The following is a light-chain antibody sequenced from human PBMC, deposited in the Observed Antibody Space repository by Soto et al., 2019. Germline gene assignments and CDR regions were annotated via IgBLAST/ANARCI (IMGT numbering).Light chain of an antibody. Sequence: EIFLTQSPGTLSLSRWERATLSWTASQSVSNNYLAWYQQKPGQAPRLLIYGASNRATGIPDRFSGSGSGTDFTLTISRLEPEDFAVFFCQQYGTSEIIFGQGTRLEIK. CDR2: GAS. V-gene: IGKV3-20*01. J-gene: IGKJ5*01. CDR3: QQYGTSEII. CDR1: QSVSNNY.